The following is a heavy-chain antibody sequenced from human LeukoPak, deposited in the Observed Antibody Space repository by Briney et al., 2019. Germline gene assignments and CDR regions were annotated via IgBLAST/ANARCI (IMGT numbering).Heavy chain of an antibody. CDR1: GYTFTGYY. Sequence: ASVKVSCKASGYTFTGYYMHWVRQAPRQGLEWMGWINPNSGGTNYAQKFQGRVTMTRDTSISTAYMELSRLRSDDTAVYYCARSLYCSGGSCYFTFDYWGQGTLVTVSS. D-gene: IGHD2-15*01. CDR2: INPNSGGT. J-gene: IGHJ4*02. V-gene: IGHV1-2*02. CDR3: ARSLYCSGGSCYFTFDY.